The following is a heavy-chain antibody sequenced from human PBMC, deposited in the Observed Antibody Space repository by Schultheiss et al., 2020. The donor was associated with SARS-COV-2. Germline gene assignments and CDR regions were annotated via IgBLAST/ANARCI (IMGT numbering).Heavy chain of an antibody. D-gene: IGHD3-3*01. J-gene: IGHJ4*02. CDR2: IIPIFGTA. CDR3: ARGRYYTSYDFWSGYPPQYYFDY. Sequence: SVKVSCKASGYTFTGYYMHWVRQAPGQGLEWMGGIIPIFGTANYAQKFQGRVTITADESTSTAYMELSSLRSEDTAVYYCARGRYYTSYDFWSGYPPQYYFDYWGQGTLVTVSS. CDR1: GYTFTGYY. V-gene: IGHV1-69*13.